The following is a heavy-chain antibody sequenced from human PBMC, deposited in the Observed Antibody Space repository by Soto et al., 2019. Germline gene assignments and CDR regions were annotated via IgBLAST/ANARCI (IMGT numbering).Heavy chain of an antibody. CDR1: GGSISSSSYY. V-gene: IGHV4-39*01. Sequence: SETLSLTCTVSGGSISSSSYYWGWIRQSPGQTLEWIGSINYSGGTFYTSFLKSRVTISVDTSNSRLSLRLSSVTAADTAVYYCVRSSDTTWYLVYWGQGTLVTVSS. J-gene: IGHJ4*02. CDR3: VRSSDTTWYLVY. CDR2: INYSGGT.